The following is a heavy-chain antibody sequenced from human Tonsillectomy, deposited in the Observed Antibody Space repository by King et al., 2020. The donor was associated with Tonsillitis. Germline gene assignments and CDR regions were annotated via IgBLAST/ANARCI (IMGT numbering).Heavy chain of an antibody. D-gene: IGHD1-26*01. CDR2: ISYDGTNK. CDR1: GFTFRNYA. Sequence: VQLVESGGGVVQPGKSLRLSCAASGFTFRNYAMHWVRQAPGKGLEGVAIISYDGTNKFYADSVKGRFTISRDSSKNTLYLHMNSLRADDTAVYYCARDRGSWVLDIDYWGQGTLVTVSS. CDR3: ARDRGSWVLDIDY. J-gene: IGHJ4*02. V-gene: IGHV3-30*04.